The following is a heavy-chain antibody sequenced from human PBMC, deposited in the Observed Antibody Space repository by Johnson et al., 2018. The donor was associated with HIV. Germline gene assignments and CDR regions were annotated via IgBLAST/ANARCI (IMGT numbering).Heavy chain of an antibody. D-gene: IGHD6-13*01. J-gene: IGHJ3*02. CDR2: IGSAAYGGTT. Sequence: VQLVESGGDLVQPGRSLRLSCTGSGFTFGAYAMTCVRQAPGKGLEWVCFIGSAAYGGTTEYAAPVNGRFIISRDDSKGIDYLQMNSLQSEDKALYYCAKEGAAVIHFDIWGQGTMVTVSS. CDR3: AKEGAAVIHFDI. CDR1: GFTFGAYA. V-gene: IGHV3-49*04.